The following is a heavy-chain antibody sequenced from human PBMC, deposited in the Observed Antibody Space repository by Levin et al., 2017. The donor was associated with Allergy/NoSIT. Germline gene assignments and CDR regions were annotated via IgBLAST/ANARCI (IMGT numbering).Heavy chain of an antibody. D-gene: IGHD3-10*01. CDR3: ARGLGVRPVAGDFDY. CDR1: GGSFSGYY. J-gene: IGHJ4*02. Sequence: SETLSLTCAVYGGSFSGYYWSWIRQPPGKGLEWIGEINHSGSTNYNPSLKSRVTISVDTSKNQFSLKLSSVTAADTAVYYCARGLGVRPVAGDFDYWGQGTLVTVSS. V-gene: IGHV4-34*01. CDR2: INHSGST.